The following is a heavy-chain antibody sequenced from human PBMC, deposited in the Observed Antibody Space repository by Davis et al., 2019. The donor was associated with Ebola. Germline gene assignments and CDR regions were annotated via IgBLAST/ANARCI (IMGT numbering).Heavy chain of an antibody. D-gene: IGHD6-13*01. CDR3: ARGLRSFSSWYTDY. V-gene: IGHV3-11*04. Sequence: GESLKISCAASGFTFSDYYMSWIRQAPGKGLEWVSYISSSTSTISYADFAKGRFTISRDNAKKSLFLQMSSLRDDDTAVYYCARGLRSFSSWYTDYWGQGTLVTVSS. J-gene: IGHJ4*02. CDR2: ISSSTSTI. CDR1: GFTFSDYY.